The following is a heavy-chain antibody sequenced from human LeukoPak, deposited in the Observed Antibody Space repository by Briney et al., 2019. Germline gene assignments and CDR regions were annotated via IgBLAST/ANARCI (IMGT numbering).Heavy chain of an antibody. CDR1: GFSFDDSA. CDR2: ISWNSGSI. V-gene: IGHV3-9*01. J-gene: IGHJ4*02. CDR3: AKGISEVVVTASTDY. Sequence: GRSLRLSCAASGFSFDDSAMHWVRQAPGKGLEWVSGISWNSGSIGYADSVKGRFTISRDNAKNSLYLQMNSLRAEDTALYYCAKGISEVVVTASTDYWGQGTLVTVSS. D-gene: IGHD2-21*02.